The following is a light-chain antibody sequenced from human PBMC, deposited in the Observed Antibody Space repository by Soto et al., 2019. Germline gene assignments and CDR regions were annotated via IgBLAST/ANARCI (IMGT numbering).Light chain of an antibody. V-gene: IGLV2-23*01. J-gene: IGLJ3*02. Sequence: QSVLTQPASVSGSPGQSITISCTATSSDAGGYKFVSWYQQHPGKAPKVMIYEDSKRPSGVSYRFSGSKSGNTASLTISGRKAEHEADYHCCSSARASTHWVFCAGTALAVL. CDR2: EDS. CDR1: SSDAGGYKF. CDR3: CSSARASTHWV.